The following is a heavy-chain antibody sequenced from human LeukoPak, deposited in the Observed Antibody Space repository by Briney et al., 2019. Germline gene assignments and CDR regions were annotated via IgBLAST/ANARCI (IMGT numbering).Heavy chain of an antibody. CDR3: ARDKPGWSFDP. CDR1: GYTFTSYG. V-gene: IGHV1-18*01. Sequence: ASVKVSCKASGYTFTSYGISWVRQAPGQGLEWMGRISAYNGNTNYAQKLQGRVAMTTDTSTSTAYMELRSLRSDDTAVYYCARDKPGWSFDPWGQGTLVTVSS. CDR2: ISAYNGNT. D-gene: IGHD1-1*01. J-gene: IGHJ5*02.